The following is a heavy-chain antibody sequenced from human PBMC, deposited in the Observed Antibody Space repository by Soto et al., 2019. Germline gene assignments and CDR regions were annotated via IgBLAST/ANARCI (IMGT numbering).Heavy chain of an antibody. Sequence: PGGSLRLSCAASGFTFSSYGMHWVRQAPGKGLEWVAVISYDGSNKYYADSVKGRFTISRDNSKNTLYLQVNSLRAEDTAVYYCAKDQGKYSSSWSEVGYWGQGTLVTVSS. CDR2: ISYDGSNK. J-gene: IGHJ4*02. V-gene: IGHV3-30*18. D-gene: IGHD6-13*01. CDR1: GFTFSSYG. CDR3: AKDQGKYSSSWSEVGY.